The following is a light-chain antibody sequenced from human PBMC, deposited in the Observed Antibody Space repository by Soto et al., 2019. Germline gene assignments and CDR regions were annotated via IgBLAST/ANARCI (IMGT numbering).Light chain of an antibody. J-gene: IGLJ2*01. CDR1: SSDVGTYNL. CDR2: EDT. V-gene: IGLV2-23*02. CDR3: CSYAGSNTFVI. Sequence: QSALTQPASVSGSPGQSITISCTGTSSDVGTYNLVSWYQQHPGKAPELIIYEDTKRPSGVSNRFSGSKSGNTASLTISGLQAEDEADYHCCSYAGSNTFVIFGGGTKVTVL.